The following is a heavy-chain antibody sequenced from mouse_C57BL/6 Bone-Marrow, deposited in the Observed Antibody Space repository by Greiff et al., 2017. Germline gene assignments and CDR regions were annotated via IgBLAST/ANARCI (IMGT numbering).Heavy chain of an antibody. CDR3: TTPFITTVVHYYAMDY. V-gene: IGHV14-1*01. J-gene: IGHJ4*01. Sequence: EVQRVESGAELVRPGASVKLSCTASGFNIKDYYMHWVKQRPEQGLEWIGRIDPADGDTEYAPKFQGKATMTADTSSNTAYLQLSSLTSEDTAVYYCTTPFITTVVHYYAMDYWGQGTSVTVSS. D-gene: IGHD1-1*01. CDR2: IDPADGDT. CDR1: GFNIKDYY.